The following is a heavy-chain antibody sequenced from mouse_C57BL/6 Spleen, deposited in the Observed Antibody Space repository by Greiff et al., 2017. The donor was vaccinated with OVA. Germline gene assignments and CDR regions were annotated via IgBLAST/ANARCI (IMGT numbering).Heavy chain of an antibody. CDR2: IDTSDSYT. J-gene: IGHJ2*01. D-gene: IGHD1-1*01. Sequence: VQLQQPGAELVMPGASVKLSCKASGYTFTSYWMHWVKQRPGQGLEWIGEIDTSDSYTNYNQKFKGKSTLTVDKSSSTAYMQLSSLTSEDSAVYYCARYYYGSSSGSYFDYWGQGTTLTVSS. V-gene: IGHV1-69*01. CDR1: GYTFTSYW. CDR3: ARYYYGSSSGSYFDY.